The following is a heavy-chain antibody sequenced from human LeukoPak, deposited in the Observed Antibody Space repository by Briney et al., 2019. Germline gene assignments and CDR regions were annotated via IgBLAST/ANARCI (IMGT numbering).Heavy chain of an antibody. D-gene: IGHD2-2*01. V-gene: IGHV3-23*01. J-gene: IGHJ4*02. Sequence: GGSLRLSCAAAGFTFSNYAMSWVRQAPGKGLEWVSSLSGSGYNTYYADSVKGRFTISRDNSKNTVYLQMNSLRAEDTAVYYCAKDPYGTRYFDYWGQGTLVTVSS. CDR1: GFTFSNYA. CDR3: AKDPYGTRYFDY. CDR2: LSGSGYNT.